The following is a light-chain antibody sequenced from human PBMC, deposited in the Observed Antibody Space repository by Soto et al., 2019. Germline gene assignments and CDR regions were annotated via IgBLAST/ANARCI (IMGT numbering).Light chain of an antibody. V-gene: IGLV1-47*01. CDR3: AAWDDSLSGPV. Sequence: QSVLTQPPSASGTPGQRVTISCSGSSPNIGSNYVYWYQQLPGTAPKLLIYRNNQRPSGVPDRFSGSKSGTSASLAISGLRSEDEADYYCAAWDDSLSGPVFGGGIKLTVL. J-gene: IGLJ2*01. CDR1: SPNIGSNY. CDR2: RNN.